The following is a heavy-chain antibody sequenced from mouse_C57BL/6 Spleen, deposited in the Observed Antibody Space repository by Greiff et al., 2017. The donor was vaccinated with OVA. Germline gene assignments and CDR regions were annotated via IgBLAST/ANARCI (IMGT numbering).Heavy chain of an antibody. CDR2: IDPSDSYT. J-gene: IGHJ3*01. V-gene: IGHV1-50*01. Sequence: QVQLQQPGAELVKPGASVKLSCKASGYTFTSYWMQWVKQRPGQGLEWIGEIDPSDSYTNYHQKLKGKATLTVVTSSSTAYMQLSSLTSEDSAVYYCARSMDDWFAYWGQGTLVTVSA. D-gene: IGHD2-3*01. CDR3: ARSMDDWFAY. CDR1: GYTFTSYW.